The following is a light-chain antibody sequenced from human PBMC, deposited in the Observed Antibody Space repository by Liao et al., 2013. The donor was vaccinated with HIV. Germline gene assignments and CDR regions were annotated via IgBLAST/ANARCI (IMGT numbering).Light chain of an antibody. CDR1: NIGSKS. CDR3: QLWDSSSDHPYV. J-gene: IGLJ1*01. CDR2: YDS. Sequence: SYELTQPPSVSVAPGKTARITCGGNNIGSKSVHWYQQKPGQAPVVVIYYDSDRPSGIPERFSGSNSGNTATLTISRVEPGDEADYYCQLWDSSSDHPYVFGTGTQVTVL. V-gene: IGLV3-21*01.